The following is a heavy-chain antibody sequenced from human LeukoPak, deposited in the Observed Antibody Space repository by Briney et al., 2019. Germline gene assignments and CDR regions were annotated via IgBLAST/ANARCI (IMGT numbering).Heavy chain of an antibody. V-gene: IGHV5-51*01. D-gene: IGHD3-3*01. CDR1: GYSFTTYW. CDR3: ARIRNSHVNYDFWSGYLS. Sequence: GESLKISCKGSGYSFTTYWIAWVRQMPGKGLEWMGITDPGDSDTRYSPSFQGQVTISADKSISTAYLQWSSLKASDTAIYYCARIRNSHVNYDFWSGYLSWGQGTLVTVSS. CDR2: TDPGDSDT. J-gene: IGHJ5*02.